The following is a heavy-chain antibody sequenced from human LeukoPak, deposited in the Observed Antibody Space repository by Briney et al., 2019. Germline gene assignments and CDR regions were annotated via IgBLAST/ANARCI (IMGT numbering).Heavy chain of an antibody. J-gene: IGHJ2*01. CDR3: ARRGGDYSRWYFDL. V-gene: IGHV6-1*01. D-gene: IGHD4-17*01. Sequence: SQTLSLTYAISGDSVSSNSAAWNWIRQSPSRGLEWLGRTYYRSKWYNDYAVSVKSRITINPDTSRNQFSLQLNSVTAADTAVYYCARRGGDYSRWYFDLWGRGTLVTVSS. CDR2: TYYRSKWYN. CDR1: GDSVSSNSAA.